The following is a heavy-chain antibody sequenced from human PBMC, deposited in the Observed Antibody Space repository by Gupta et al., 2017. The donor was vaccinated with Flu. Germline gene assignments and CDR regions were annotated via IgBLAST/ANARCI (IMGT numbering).Heavy chain of an antibody. V-gene: IGHV3-74*01. J-gene: IGHJ5*02. D-gene: IGHD4-17*01. CDR1: GFTFSSYW. CDR3: ARVDYGDGGWFDP. CDR2: INSDGSST. Sequence: EVQLVESGGGFVQPGGSRRLSCAASGFTFSSYWMHWVRQAPGKGLVWVSRINSDGSSTSYADSEKGRFTISRDNAKNTLYLQMNSLRAEDTAVYYCARVDYGDGGWFDPWGQGTLVTVSS.